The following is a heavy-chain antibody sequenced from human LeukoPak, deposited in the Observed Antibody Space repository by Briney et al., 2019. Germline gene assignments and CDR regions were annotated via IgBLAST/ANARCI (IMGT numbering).Heavy chain of an antibody. CDR2: IYYRGST. V-gene: IGHV4-30-4*01. J-gene: IGHJ4*02. CDR3: ARAPYCSGGSCYSYYFDY. CDR1: GGPISSGDYY. D-gene: IGHD2-15*01. Sequence: SETLSLTCTVSGGPISSGDYYWSWIRQPPGKGLEWIGYIYYRGSTYYNPSLKSRVTISVGTSKNQFSLKLSSVTAADTAVYYCARAPYCSGGSCYSYYFDYWGQGTLVTVSS.